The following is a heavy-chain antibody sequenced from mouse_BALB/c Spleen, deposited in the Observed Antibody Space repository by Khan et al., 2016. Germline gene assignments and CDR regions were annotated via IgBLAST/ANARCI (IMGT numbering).Heavy chain of an antibody. J-gene: IGHJ4*01. Sequence: VQLQQSGPELVKPGASVKVSCKASAYTFTSYNMYWVKQSHGKSLEWIGYIDPYNGGTNYNQKFKGKATLTVDKSSSTAYMHLNSLTSEDSAVYYCASELLWYAMDYWGQGTSVTVSS. D-gene: IGHD2-1*01. CDR3: ASELLWYAMDY. CDR1: AYTFTSYN. CDR2: IDPYNGGT. V-gene: IGHV1S135*01.